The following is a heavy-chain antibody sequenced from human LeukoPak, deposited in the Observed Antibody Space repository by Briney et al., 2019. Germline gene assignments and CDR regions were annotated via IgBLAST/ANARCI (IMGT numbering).Heavy chain of an antibody. CDR1: GFTFSSYG. J-gene: IGHJ6*03. Sequence: ASVKVSCKASGFTFSSYGINWVRQAPGQGLEWMGWINTYYGNTNYAQNLQDRVTLTTDTSTSIAYMELRSLRSDDTAVYYCARDTYCSSTSCFPYYMDVWGTGTTVTVSS. CDR3: ARDTYCSSTSCFPYYMDV. D-gene: IGHD2-2*01. V-gene: IGHV1-18*01. CDR2: INTYYGNT.